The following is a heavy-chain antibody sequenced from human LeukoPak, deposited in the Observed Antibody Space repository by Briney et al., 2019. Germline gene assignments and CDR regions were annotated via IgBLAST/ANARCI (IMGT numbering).Heavy chain of an antibody. V-gene: IGHV5-51*01. J-gene: IGHJ4*02. Sequence: GESLKISCKAFGYRFTSYWIGWVRQMPGKGLEWMGMIYPGDSEVRYGPAFQGQVTISADKSVNTAYLQWSSLKASDTATYYCATEIGSGWFYDYWGQGTLVTVSS. CDR2: IYPGDSEV. D-gene: IGHD6-19*01. CDR3: ATEIGSGWFYDY. CDR1: GYRFTSYW.